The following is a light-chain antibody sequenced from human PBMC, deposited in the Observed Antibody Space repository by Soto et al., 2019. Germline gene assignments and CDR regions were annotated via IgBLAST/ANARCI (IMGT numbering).Light chain of an antibody. V-gene: IGLV2-14*01. J-gene: IGLJ3*02. Sequence: QSALTQPASVSGSPGQSIAISCTGTSSDVGGYNYVSWYQQHPGKTPKLIIYEVTNRPSGVSDRFSGSKSGNTASLTISGLQTEDEADYYCTSYTSSNTRKVFGGGTKLTVL. CDR1: SSDVGGYNY. CDR2: EVT. CDR3: TSYTSSNTRKV.